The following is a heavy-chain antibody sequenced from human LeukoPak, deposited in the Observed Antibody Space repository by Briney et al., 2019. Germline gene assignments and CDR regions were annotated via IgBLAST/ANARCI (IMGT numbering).Heavy chain of an antibody. CDR2: IWYDGSNK. CDR3: AREVVPAAYDY. J-gene: IGHJ4*02. CDR1: GFTFSSYG. D-gene: IGHD2-2*01. V-gene: IGHV3-33*01. Sequence: GGSLRLSCAASGFTFSSYGMHWVHQAPGKGLEWVAIIWYDGSNKYYADSVKGRFTISRDNSKNTLYLQMNSLRAEDTAVYYCAREVVPAAYDYWGQGTLVTVSS.